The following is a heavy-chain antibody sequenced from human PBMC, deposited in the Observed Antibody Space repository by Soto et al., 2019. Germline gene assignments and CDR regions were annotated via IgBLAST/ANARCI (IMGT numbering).Heavy chain of an antibody. Sequence: QVQLQESGPGLVKPSQTLSLTCTVSGVSISNDVYYWTWIRQYPGKGLEWVGYIYYTGSTYYNPSLTSRVMMSLDTSKIQFSLKLSSVTAADTAVYYCARQEYGDYVFLDYWGQGTLVTGSS. J-gene: IGHJ4*02. V-gene: IGHV4-31*03. CDR2: IYYTGST. CDR3: ARQEYGDYVFLDY. CDR1: GVSISNDVYY. D-gene: IGHD4-17*01.